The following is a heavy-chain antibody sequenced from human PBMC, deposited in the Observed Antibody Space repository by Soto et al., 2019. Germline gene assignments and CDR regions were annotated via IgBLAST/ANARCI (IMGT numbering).Heavy chain of an antibody. J-gene: IGHJ5*02. V-gene: IGHV1-3*01. D-gene: IGHD4-17*01. CDR1: GYTFTSYA. CDR3: ASAGTVTTDNWFDP. CDR2: INAGNGNT. Sequence: VKVSCKASGYTFTSYAMHWVRQAPGQRLEWMGWINAGNGNTKYSQKFQGRVTITRDTSASTAYMELSSLRSEDTAVYYCASAGTVTTDNWFDPWGQGTLVTVSS.